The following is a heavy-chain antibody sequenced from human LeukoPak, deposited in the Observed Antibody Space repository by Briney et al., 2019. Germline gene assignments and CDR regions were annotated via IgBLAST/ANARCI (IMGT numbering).Heavy chain of an antibody. Sequence: GGSLRLSCAASGFTFSSYAMSWVRQAPGKGLEWVSAISGSGGSTYYADSVKGRFTISRDNSKNTLYLQMNSLRAEDTAVYYCATRVISGYDYYYYYGMDVWGQGTTVTVSS. J-gene: IGHJ6*02. CDR2: ISGSGGST. V-gene: IGHV3-23*01. D-gene: IGHD5-12*01. CDR1: GFTFSSYA. CDR3: ATRVISGYDYYYYYGMDV.